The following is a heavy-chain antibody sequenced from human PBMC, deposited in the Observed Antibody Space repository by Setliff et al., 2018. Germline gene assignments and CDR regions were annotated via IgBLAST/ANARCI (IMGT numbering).Heavy chain of an antibody. Sequence: ASVKVSCKASGYTFTSYGFSWVRQAPGQGLEWMGWISVYNGKTKYAQKFQGRVTMTTDTSTRTAYMEVTSLRSDDTAVYYCARAYSSSWYVWSWTFDYWGQGTLVTVSS. D-gene: IGHD6-13*01. V-gene: IGHV1-18*01. J-gene: IGHJ4*02. CDR3: ARAYSSSWYVWSWTFDY. CDR1: GYTFTSYG. CDR2: ISVYNGKT.